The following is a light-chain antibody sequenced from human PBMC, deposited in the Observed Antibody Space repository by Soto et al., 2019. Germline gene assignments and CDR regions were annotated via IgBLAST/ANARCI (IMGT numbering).Light chain of an antibody. CDR2: GTS. CDR3: QQYYQWPLT. Sequence: EIVMTQSPATLSVSPGERATLSCRASQSVSSTLAWYQQIPGQAPRLLIYGTSTRATGIPARFSGSGSGTEFTLTISSLQSEDFAFYYCQQYYQWPLTFGGGTQVEVK. CDR1: QSVSST. J-gene: IGKJ4*01. V-gene: IGKV3-15*01.